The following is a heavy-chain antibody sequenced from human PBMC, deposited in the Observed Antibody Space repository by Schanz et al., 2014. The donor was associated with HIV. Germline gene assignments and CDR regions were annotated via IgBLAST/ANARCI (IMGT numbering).Heavy chain of an antibody. CDR3: AKGLYYGGRNQKWHFGF. J-gene: IGHJ2*01. V-gene: IGHV3-30*18. D-gene: IGHD3-10*01. CDR1: GFTFSTYA. CDR2: IWYDGSNT. Sequence: QVQLVESGGGVAQPGRSLRLSCAASGFTFSTYAMSWVRQAPGKGLEWVAVIWYDGSNTYYGDSVKGRFTISRDNSKNSLYLVIKSLRAEDAAVYYCAKGLYYGGRNQKWHFGFWGRGTLVSVSS.